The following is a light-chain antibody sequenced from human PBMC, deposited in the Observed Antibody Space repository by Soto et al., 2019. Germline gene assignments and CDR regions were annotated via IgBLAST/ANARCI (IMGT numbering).Light chain of an antibody. V-gene: IGLV4-69*01. Sequence: QLVLTQSPSASASLGASVKLTCTLSSGHSSYAIAWHQQQPEKGPRYLMKLNSDGSHRKGDGIPDRFSGSSSGAEHYLTISSLHAEDEADYDCQTWGTGIGVFGGGTKLTVL. J-gene: IGLJ2*01. CDR3: QTWGTGIGV. CDR1: SGHSSYA. CDR2: LNSDGSH.